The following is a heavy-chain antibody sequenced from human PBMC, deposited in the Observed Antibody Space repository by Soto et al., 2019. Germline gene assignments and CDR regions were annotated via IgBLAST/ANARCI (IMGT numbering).Heavy chain of an antibody. CDR2: ISGSADST. J-gene: IGHJ6*02. Sequence: EVQLLESGGGCIHPGGSLRLSCAASGFSFSSFAMNWVRQAPGKGLEGVSIISGSADSTFYADSVKGRFTISRDNSKSTLYLQINSLRAEDTAVYYCAKTRGAMIYAISVYGMDVWGQGTTVTVSS. CDR1: GFSFSSFA. CDR3: AKTRGAMIYAISVYGMDV. V-gene: IGHV3-23*01. D-gene: IGHD2-8*01.